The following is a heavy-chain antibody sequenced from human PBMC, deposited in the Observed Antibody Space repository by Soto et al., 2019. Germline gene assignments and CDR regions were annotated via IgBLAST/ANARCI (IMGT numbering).Heavy chain of an antibody. CDR1: GYTFTSYG. D-gene: IGHD3-3*01. CDR2: ISAYNGNT. J-gene: IGHJ6*03. V-gene: IGHV1-18*01. Sequence: ASVKVSCKASGYTFTSYGISWVRQAPGQGLEWMGWISAYNGNTNYAQKLQGRVTMTTDTSTSTAYMELRSLRSDDTAVYYCARDQGLRFLEWSQPRSHMDVWGKGTTVTVSS. CDR3: ARDQGLRFLEWSQPRSHMDV.